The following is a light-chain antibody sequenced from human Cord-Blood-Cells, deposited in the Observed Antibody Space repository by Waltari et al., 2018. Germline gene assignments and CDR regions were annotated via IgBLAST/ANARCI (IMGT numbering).Light chain of an antibody. CDR3: SSYTSSSTPYV. CDR2: DVS. CDR1: SRYVGGYNY. V-gene: IGLV2-14*01. J-gene: IGLJ1*01. Sequence: QSALTQPASVSGSPGQSITISCTGTSRYVGGYNYVSWYQQHPGKAPKLMIYDVSNRPSGVSNRFSGSKSGNTASLTISGLQAEDEADYYCSSYTSSSTPYVFGTGTKVTVL.